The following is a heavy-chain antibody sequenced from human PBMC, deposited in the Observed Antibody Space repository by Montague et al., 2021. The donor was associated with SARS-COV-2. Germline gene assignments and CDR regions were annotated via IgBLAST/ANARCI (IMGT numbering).Heavy chain of an antibody. J-gene: IGHJ6*03. CDR3: ASSYYYGSGTYVYNYYMDV. Sequence: SETLSLTCTVSGGSVSSSPYYWGWIRQPPGRGLEWVGSISYSGRTYFXXXLKSRLTISVDSSENQFPLRLSSVTAADTAVYYCASSYYYGSGTYVYNYYMDVWGKGTTVTVPS. D-gene: IGHD3-10*01. CDR2: ISYSGRT. CDR1: GGSVSSSPYY. V-gene: IGHV4-39*01.